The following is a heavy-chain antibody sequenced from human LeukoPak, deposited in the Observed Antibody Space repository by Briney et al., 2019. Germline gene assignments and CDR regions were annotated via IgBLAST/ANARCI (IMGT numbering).Heavy chain of an antibody. CDR3: ARRAYYYDSSGSSDAFDI. CDR2: ISSSSSTI. V-gene: IGHV3-48*04. D-gene: IGHD3-22*01. Sequence: GGSLRLSCAASGFTFSSYSMNWVRQAPGKGLEWVSYISSSSSTIYYADSVKGRFTISRDNAKNSLYLQMNSLRAEDTAVYYCARRAYYYDSSGSSDAFDIWGQGTMVTVSS. CDR1: GFTFSSYS. J-gene: IGHJ3*02.